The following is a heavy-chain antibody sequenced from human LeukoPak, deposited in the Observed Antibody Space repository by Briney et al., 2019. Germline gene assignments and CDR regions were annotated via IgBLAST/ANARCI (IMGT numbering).Heavy chain of an antibody. CDR3: ATPGTAYSGSYYGFDY. CDR2: IYYSGST. Sequence: SETLSLTCTVSGGSISSYYWSWIRQPPGKGLEWIGYIYYSGSTNYNPSLKSRVTISVDTSKNQFSLKLSSVTAADTAVYYCATPGTAYSGSYYGFDYWGQGTLVTVSS. J-gene: IGHJ4*02. V-gene: IGHV4-59*08. CDR1: GGSISSYY. D-gene: IGHD1-26*01.